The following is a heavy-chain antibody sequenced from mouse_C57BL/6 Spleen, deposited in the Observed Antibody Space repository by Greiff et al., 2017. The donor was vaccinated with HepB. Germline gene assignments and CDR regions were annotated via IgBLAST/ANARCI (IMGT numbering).Heavy chain of an antibody. V-gene: IGHV1-50*01. CDR3: ARGHYGKRNLFDY. CDR1: GYTFTSYW. J-gene: IGHJ2*02. CDR2: IDPSNSYT. Sequence: QVQLQQPGAELVKPGASVKLSCKASGYTFTSYWMQWVKQRPGQGLEWIGDIDPSNSYTNYNQKFKGKATLTVNTSYSTACMQLSSLTSEYSAVYYCARGHYGKRNLFDYWGQGTSLTVSS. D-gene: IGHD2-1*01.